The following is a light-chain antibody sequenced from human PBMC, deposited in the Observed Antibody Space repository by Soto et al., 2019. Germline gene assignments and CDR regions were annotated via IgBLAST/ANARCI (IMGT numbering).Light chain of an antibody. CDR2: GAF. J-gene: IGKJ5*01. Sequence: VGLPPSPATLSLSPGERPPLSRRASPSVTNFLAWYQQKPGQAPRLLIYGAFNRATGIPARFSGSGSGTDFTLTISSLEPEDSAIYYCQQRNIWPPVTFGQGTRLAIK. CDR1: PSVTNF. V-gene: IGKV3-11*01. CDR3: QQRNIWPPVT.